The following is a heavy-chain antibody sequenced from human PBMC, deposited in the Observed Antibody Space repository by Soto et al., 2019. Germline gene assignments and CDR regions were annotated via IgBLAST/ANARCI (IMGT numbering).Heavy chain of an antibody. Sequence: QVQLVQSGAEVKKPGASVKVSCKASGYTFTSYGISWVRQAPGQGLEWMGWISAYNGNTNYAQKLQGRVTMTTDTPTSTAYMELGRLRSDDTVVYYCARDGMGGTIGVDWYYFDYWGQGTLVTVSS. V-gene: IGHV1-18*01. D-gene: IGHD6-19*01. CDR1: GYTFTSYG. J-gene: IGHJ4*02. CDR3: ARDGMGGTIGVDWYYFDY. CDR2: ISAYNGNT.